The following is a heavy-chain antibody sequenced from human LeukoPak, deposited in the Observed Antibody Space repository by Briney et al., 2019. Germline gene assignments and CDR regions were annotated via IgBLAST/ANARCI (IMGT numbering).Heavy chain of an antibody. CDR3: ARCYTVPKWEAWFDP. V-gene: IGHV3-30*03. D-gene: IGHD1-26*01. Sequence: PGTSLRLSCAASGFTFTSYGMHWVRQAPGKGLEWVALISSDGGHENYADSVRGRFTISRDNSKNTLYLQMNSLSSEDTALYYCARCYTVPKWEAWFDPWGQGTLVTVSS. CDR2: ISSDGGHE. CDR1: GFTFTSYG. J-gene: IGHJ5*02.